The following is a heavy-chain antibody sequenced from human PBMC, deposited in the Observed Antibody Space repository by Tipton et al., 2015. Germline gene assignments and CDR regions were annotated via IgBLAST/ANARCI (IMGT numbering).Heavy chain of an antibody. CDR3: ARELAVAEPFDY. CDR1: GFTFSDYS. Sequence: SLRLSCAASGFTFSDYSMNWIRQAPGKGLEWVAFIGNSGTTIFYADSVEGRFTISRDNAKNSLYLQLSSLRAEDTAVYYCARELAVAEPFDYWGQGTLVTVSS. CDR2: IGNSGTTI. J-gene: IGHJ4*02. V-gene: IGHV3-11*01. D-gene: IGHD6-19*01.